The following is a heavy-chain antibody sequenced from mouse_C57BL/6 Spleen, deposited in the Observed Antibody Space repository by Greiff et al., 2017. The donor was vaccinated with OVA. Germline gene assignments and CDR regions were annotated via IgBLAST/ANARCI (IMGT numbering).Heavy chain of an antibody. J-gene: IGHJ3*01. CDR1: GYTFTSYW. Sequence: QVQLKQPGTELVKPGASGKGAWKASGYTFTSYWMHWVKQRPGQGLEWIGNINPSNGGTNYNEKFKSKATLTVDKSSSTAYMQLSSLTSEDSAVYYCASYGSSFAYWGQGTLVTVSA. CDR2: INPSNGGT. V-gene: IGHV1-53*01. D-gene: IGHD1-1*01. CDR3: ASYGSSFAY.